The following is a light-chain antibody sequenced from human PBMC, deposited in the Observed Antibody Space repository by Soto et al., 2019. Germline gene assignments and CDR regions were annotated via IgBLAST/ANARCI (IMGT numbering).Light chain of an antibody. CDR3: QQSHIAPYT. J-gene: IGKJ2*01. CDR1: QSIARF. V-gene: IGKV1-39*01. Sequence: AAGDRVTSTCRASQSIARFLNWYQQKPGEVPKLLIFGASYLRSGVPSRFSGSGSGTHFALTITSLQPEDFATYFCQQSHIAPYTFGQGTNL. CDR2: GAS.